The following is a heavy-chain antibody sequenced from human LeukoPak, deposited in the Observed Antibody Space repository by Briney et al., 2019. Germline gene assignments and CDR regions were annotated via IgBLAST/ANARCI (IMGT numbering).Heavy chain of an antibody. Sequence: GGSLRLSCAASGFSVNSYYMSWVRRAPGRGLEWVSALSSGDNTHYADSVNGRFTISRDNSKNTLYLQLNSLRAEDTAVYYCARRYCSTCPTGHAFDLWGQGTMVTVS. CDR3: ARRYCSTCPTGHAFDL. J-gene: IGHJ3*01. CDR1: GFSVNSYY. CDR2: LSSGDNT. D-gene: IGHD2-2*01. V-gene: IGHV3-53*01.